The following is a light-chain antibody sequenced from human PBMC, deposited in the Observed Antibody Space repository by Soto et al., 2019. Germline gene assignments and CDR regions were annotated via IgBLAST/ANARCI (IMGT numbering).Light chain of an antibody. V-gene: IGKV3-20*01. CDR3: QQYGSSPYT. J-gene: IGKJ2*01. Sequence: EIVLTQSPGTLSLSPGERATLSCRASQSVSNSYLAWYQQKPGRAPRLLIYGASSRATGIPDRFSGSGSGTDFTLTIAGLEPEDFAVYYCQQYGSSPYTFGQGTELEIK. CDR1: QSVSNSY. CDR2: GAS.